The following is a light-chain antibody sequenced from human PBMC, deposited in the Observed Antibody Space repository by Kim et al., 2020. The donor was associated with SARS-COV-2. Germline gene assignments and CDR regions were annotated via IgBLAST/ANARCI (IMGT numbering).Light chain of an antibody. Sequence: DIQMTQSPSSLSASVGDRVTITCQASQDISNYLNWYQQKPGKAPKVLIYDASKLETGVPSRFSGSGSGTEFTLTISSLQPEDIATYYCQQYDSFLFTFGGGTKVDIK. CDR3: QQYDSFLFT. CDR1: QDISNY. V-gene: IGKV1-33*01. J-gene: IGKJ4*01. CDR2: DAS.